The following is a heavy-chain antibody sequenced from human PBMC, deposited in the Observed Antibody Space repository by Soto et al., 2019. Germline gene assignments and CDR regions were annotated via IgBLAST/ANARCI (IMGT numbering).Heavy chain of an antibody. Sequence: GGSLRLSCAASGFTFSSYAMSWVRQAPGKGLEWVSAISGSGGSTYYADSVKGRFTISRDNSKNTLYLQMNSLRAEDTAVYYCAVPPVEWLLPQVDYYYGMDVWGQGTTVTVSS. D-gene: IGHD3-3*01. CDR1: GFTFSSYA. CDR2: ISGSGGST. J-gene: IGHJ6*02. CDR3: AVPPVEWLLPQVDYYYGMDV. V-gene: IGHV3-23*01.